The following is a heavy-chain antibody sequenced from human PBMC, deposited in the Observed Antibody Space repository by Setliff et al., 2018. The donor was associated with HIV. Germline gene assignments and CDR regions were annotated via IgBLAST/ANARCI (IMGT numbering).Heavy chain of an antibody. J-gene: IGHJ6*02. D-gene: IGHD1-7*01. Sequence: GGSLRLSCAASGFTFRNYKMNCVRQAPGKGLEWVSSINIGRGDKFYADSVQGRFTISRDNAKNSLYLQMDGLRAEDTAVYFCARGRNRNYVVYGMDVWGQGTTVTVSS. CDR2: INIGRGDK. V-gene: IGHV3-21*01. CDR1: GFTFRNYK. CDR3: ARGRNRNYVVYGMDV.